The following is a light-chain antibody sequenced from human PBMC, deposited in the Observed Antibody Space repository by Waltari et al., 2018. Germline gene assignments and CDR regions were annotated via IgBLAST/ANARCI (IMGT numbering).Light chain of an antibody. Sequence: SCRASQSVANYLAWYQQKPGQAPMLLIYDVSNRATDIPARFSGSGFATDFTLTISDLKPEDIAVYYCQQRNKWPVTFGGGTKVEIK. V-gene: IGKV3-11*01. CDR2: DVS. CDR1: QSVANY. CDR3: QQRNKWPVT. J-gene: IGKJ4*01.